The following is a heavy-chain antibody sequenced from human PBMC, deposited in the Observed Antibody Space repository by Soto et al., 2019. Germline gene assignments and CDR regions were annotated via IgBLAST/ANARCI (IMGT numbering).Heavy chain of an antibody. Sequence: ASVKVSCKASGYTFTGYYMHWVRQAPGQGLEWMGWINPNSGGTNYAQKFQGWVTMTRDTSISTAYMELSRLRSDDTAVYYCARDIPAVYCSGGSCYGPSGGYGMDVWGQGTTVTVSS. J-gene: IGHJ6*02. CDR3: ARDIPAVYCSGGSCYGPSGGYGMDV. D-gene: IGHD2-15*01. V-gene: IGHV1-2*04. CDR1: GYTFTGYY. CDR2: INPNSGGT.